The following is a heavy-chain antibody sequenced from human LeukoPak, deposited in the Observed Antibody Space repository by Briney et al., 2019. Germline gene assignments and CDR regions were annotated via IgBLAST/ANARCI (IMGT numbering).Heavy chain of an antibody. J-gene: IGHJ4*02. Sequence: SETLSLTCTVLSGSMTNPCWNWFRQAPGKGLEWLGFIYPHGRTEYNPSLKSRVAFSVDKSKMRASVSLSSVTASDTAVYYSREGYDRSGYFLDFWGQGTLVTVSS. CDR3: REGYDRSGYFLDF. D-gene: IGHD3-22*01. CDR1: SGSMTNPC. V-gene: IGHV4-4*09. CDR2: IYPHGRT.